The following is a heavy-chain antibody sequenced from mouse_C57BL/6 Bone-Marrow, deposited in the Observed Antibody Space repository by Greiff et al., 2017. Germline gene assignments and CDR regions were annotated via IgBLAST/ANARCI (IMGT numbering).Heavy chain of an antibody. Sequence: EVMLVESGGGLVQPGGSLKLSCAASGFTFSDYYMYWVRQTPEKRLEWVAYISNGGGSTYYPDTVKGRFTISRDNAKNTLYLQMSRLKSEDTAMYYCARRDGSSSWFAYWGQGTLVTVSA. CDR3: ARRDGSSSWFAY. V-gene: IGHV5-12*01. D-gene: IGHD1-1*01. CDR2: ISNGGGST. CDR1: GFTFSDYY. J-gene: IGHJ3*01.